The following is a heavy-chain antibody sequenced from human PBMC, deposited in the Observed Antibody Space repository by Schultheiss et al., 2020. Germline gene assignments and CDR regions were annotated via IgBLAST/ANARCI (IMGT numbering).Heavy chain of an antibody. CDR1: GYTFTGYY. CDR3: ARGLYLAACY. J-gene: IGHJ4*02. CDR2: INPNSGNT. V-gene: IGHV1-8*02. Sequence: GGSLRLSCKASGYTFTGYYMHWVRQAPGQGLEWMGRINPNSGNTGYAQKFQGRVTMTRNTSISTAYMELSSLRSEDTAVYYCARGLYLAACYWGQGTLVTVSS. D-gene: IGHD2-15*01.